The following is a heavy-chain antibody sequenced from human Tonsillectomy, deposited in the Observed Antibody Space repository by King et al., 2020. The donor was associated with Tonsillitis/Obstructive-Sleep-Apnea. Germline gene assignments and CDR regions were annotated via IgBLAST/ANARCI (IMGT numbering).Heavy chain of an antibody. D-gene: IGHD3-10*01. J-gene: IGHJ6*03. CDR2: IYYSGST. CDR3: AGQYGSGGPGGYYYYYYMDG. Sequence: QLQESGPGLVKPSETLSLTCTVSGGSISSSSYYWGWIRQPPGKGLEWIGSIYYSGSTYYNPSLKSRVTISVDTSKNQFSLKLSSVTAADTAVYYCAGQYGSGGPGGYYYYYYMDGWGKGTTVTVSS. V-gene: IGHV4-39*01. CDR1: GGSISSSSYY.